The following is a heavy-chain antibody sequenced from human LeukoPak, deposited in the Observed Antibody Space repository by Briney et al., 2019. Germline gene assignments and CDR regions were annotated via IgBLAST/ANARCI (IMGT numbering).Heavy chain of an antibody. V-gene: IGHV1-2*04. J-gene: IGHJ4*02. Sequence: ASVKVSCKASGYTFTSYYMHWVRQAPGQGLEWMGIINPNSGGTNYAQKFQGWVTMTRDTSISTAYMELSRLRSDDTAVYYCARGPRIMITFGGVIVPPYYFDYWGQGTLVTVSS. D-gene: IGHD3-16*02. CDR2: INPNSGGT. CDR3: ARGPRIMITFGGVIVPPYYFDY. CDR1: GYTFTSYY.